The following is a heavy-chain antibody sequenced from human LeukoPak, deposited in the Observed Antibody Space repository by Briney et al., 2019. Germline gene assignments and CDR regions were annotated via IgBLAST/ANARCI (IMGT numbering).Heavy chain of an antibody. CDR2: TRYDGSKK. CDR1: GFTFSSYG. Sequence: GGSPRLSCAASGFTFSSYGMHWVRQAPGKGLEWVAFTRYDGSKKYYADSVKGRFTIARDNSKNTLYLQMNSLRAEDTAVYYCARDRTRNRYCSGGSCYDDYWGQGTLVTVSS. CDR3: ARDRTRNRYCSGGSCYDDY. J-gene: IGHJ4*02. V-gene: IGHV3-30*02. D-gene: IGHD2-15*01.